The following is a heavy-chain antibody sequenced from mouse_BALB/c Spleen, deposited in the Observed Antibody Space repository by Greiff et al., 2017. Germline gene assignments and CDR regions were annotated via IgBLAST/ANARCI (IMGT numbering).Heavy chain of an antibody. V-gene: IGHV1-9*01. Sequence: VQLQQSGAELMKPGASVKISCKATGYTFSSYWIEWVKQRPGHGLEWIGEILPGSGSTNYNEKFKGKATFTADTSSNTAYMQLSSLTSEDSAVYYCARWAHIYYYAMDYWGQGTSVTVSS. CDR1: GYTFSSYW. CDR3: ARWAHIYYYAMDY. J-gene: IGHJ4*01. D-gene: IGHD2-1*01. CDR2: ILPGSGST.